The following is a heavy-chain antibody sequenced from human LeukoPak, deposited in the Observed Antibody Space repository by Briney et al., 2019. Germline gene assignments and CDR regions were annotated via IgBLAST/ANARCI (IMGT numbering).Heavy chain of an antibody. CDR3: AKGYLVGATGTYYFDY. Sequence: GGSLRLSCAASGFTFSSYAMSWVRQAPGKGLEWVSAISGSGGSTYYADSVKGRFTISRDNSKNTLYLQMSSLRAEDTAVYYCAKGYLVGATGTYYFDYWGQGTLVTVSS. CDR2: ISGSGGST. D-gene: IGHD1-26*01. J-gene: IGHJ4*02. CDR1: GFTFSSYA. V-gene: IGHV3-23*01.